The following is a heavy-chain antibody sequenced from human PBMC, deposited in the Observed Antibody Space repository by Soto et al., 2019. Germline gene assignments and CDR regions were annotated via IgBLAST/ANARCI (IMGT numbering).Heavy chain of an antibody. D-gene: IGHD2-15*01. CDR1: GYTFTSYV. CDR3: ARIWGYCSGGRCNVYYFDY. CDR2: ISAYNGNT. J-gene: IGHJ4*01. V-gene: IGHV1-18*01. Sequence: QVPLVQSGAEVKKPGASVKVSCKASGYTFTSYVISWVRQAPGQGLEWMVWISAYNGNTNYAQKLQGRVTMTTDASTSTAYMELSSLRSDDTAVYYCARIWGYCSGGRCNVYYFDYWGHGTLVTVS.